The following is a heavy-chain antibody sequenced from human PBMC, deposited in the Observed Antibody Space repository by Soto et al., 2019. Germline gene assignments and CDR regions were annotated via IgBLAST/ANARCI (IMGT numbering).Heavy chain of an antibody. CDR3: AKRSITTPTGLYYYYYYMEV. CDR1: GGSIISGGYY. CDR2: IYYSGST. V-gene: IGHV4-31*03. J-gene: IGHJ6*03. D-gene: IGHD2-2*01. Sequence: SETLSLTCTVSGGSIISGGYYWSWIRQHPGKGLEWIGYIYYSGSTYYNPSLKSRVTISVDTSKNQFSLKLSSVTAADTAVYYCAKRSITTPTGLYYYYYYMEVWGKGTTVTVSS.